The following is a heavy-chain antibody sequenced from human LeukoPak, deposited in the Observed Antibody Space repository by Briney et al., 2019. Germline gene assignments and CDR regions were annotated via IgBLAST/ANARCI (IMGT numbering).Heavy chain of an antibody. Sequence: PGGSLRLSCAASGFTFSSYSMNWVRQAPGKGLVWVSRINSDGSSTSYADSVKGRFTISRDNAKNTLYVQMNSLRAEDTAVYYCSTGSGHVFNIWGRGTMVTVSS. J-gene: IGHJ3*02. D-gene: IGHD3-10*01. V-gene: IGHV3-74*01. CDR2: INSDGSST. CDR3: STGSGHVFNI. CDR1: GFTFSSYS.